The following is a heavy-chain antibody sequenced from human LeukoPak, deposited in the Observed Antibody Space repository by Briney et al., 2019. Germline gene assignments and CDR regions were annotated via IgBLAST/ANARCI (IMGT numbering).Heavy chain of an antibody. Sequence: ETLSLTCIVSRGSARSSSCWGWIRQPPGKGLGWTGSIYYSGSTYYSPSLKSRVTISLDPSKNQFSLKLSSLTAADTAIYYCASGYTAAGRRFDPWGQGTLVTVSS. CDR2: IYYSGST. CDR1: RGSARSSSC. J-gene: IGHJ5*02. D-gene: IGHD6-13*01. CDR3: ASGYTAAGRRFDP. V-gene: IGHV4-39*01.